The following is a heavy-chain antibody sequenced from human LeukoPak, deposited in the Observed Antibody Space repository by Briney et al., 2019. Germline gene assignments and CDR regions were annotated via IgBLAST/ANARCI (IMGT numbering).Heavy chain of an antibody. V-gene: IGHV1-46*01. D-gene: IGHD3-9*01. J-gene: IGHJ6*02. CDR3: ASPLHYDILTGYYQDQEAPPQAQEYYYYGMDV. Sequence: ASVKVSCKASGYTFTSYYMHWVRQAPGQGLEWMGIINPSGGSTSYAQKFQGRVTMTRDTSTSTVYMELSSLRSEDTAVYYRASPLHYDILTGYYQDQEAPPQAQEYYYYGMDVWGQGTAVTVSS. CDR2: INPSGGST. CDR1: GYTFTSYY.